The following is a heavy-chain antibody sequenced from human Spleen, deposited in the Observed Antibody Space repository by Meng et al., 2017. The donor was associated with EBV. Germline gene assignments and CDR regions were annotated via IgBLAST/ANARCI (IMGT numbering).Heavy chain of an antibody. CDR3: ARAVGDH. V-gene: IGHV4-34*01. CDR2: ISPGGST. J-gene: IGHJ4*02. D-gene: IGHD3-10*01. CDR1: GGSFSDYY. Sequence: QVQLKQWGAGLLKPSETLSLTCAVYGGSFSDYYWSWIRQTPGKGLEWIGEISPGGSTDYNASLKSRVTISADTSKNQLSLKLSSVTAADTAVYYCARAVGDHWGQGILVTVSS.